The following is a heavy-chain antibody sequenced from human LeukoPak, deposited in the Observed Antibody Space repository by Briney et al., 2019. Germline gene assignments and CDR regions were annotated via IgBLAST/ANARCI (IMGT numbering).Heavy chain of an antibody. J-gene: IGHJ3*02. CDR3: ARQASYDFWSGYPGLIGGGAFDI. CDR1: GGSISSSSYY. Sequence: PSETLSLTCTVSGGSISSSSYYWGWIRQPPGKGLEWIGSIYYSGSTYYNPSLKSRVTISVDTSKNQFSLKLSSVTAADTAVYYCARQASYDFWSGYPGLIGGGAFDIWGQGTMVTVSS. D-gene: IGHD3-3*01. CDR2: IYYSGST. V-gene: IGHV4-39*01.